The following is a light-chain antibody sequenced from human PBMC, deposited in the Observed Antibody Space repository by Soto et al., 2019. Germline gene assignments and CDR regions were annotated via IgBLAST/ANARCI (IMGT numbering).Light chain of an antibody. CDR3: QQRANWPIT. CDR2: EAS. V-gene: IGKV3-11*01. J-gene: IGKJ5*01. CDR1: QSVSSY. Sequence: EIVLTQSPATLSLSPGERATLSCRASQSVSSYLAWYQQKPGQAPRLLIYEASNRATDIPGRFSGSGSGTDFTLTISSLEPEDFAVYYCQQRANWPITFGQGTRLEIK.